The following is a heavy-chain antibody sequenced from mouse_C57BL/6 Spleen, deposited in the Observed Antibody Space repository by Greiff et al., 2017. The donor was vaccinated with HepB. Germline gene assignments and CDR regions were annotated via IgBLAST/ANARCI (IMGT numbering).Heavy chain of an antibody. D-gene: IGHD2-4*01. V-gene: IGHV14-1*01. CDR1: GFNIKDYY. Sequence: VQLKQSGAELVRPGASVKLSCTASGFNIKDYYMHWVKQRPEQGLEWIGRIDPEDGDTEYAPKFQGKATMTADTSSNTAYLQLSSLTSEDTAVYYCRPGGLRLAYWGQGTLVTVSA. CDR2: IDPEDGDT. J-gene: IGHJ3*01. CDR3: RPGGLRLAY.